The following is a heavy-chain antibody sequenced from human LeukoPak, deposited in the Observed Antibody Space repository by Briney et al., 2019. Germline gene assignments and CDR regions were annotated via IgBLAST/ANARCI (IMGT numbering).Heavy chain of an antibody. CDR1: GFTFSSYS. CDR2: ITSTSSTI. V-gene: IGHV3-48*01. Sequence: PGGSLRLSCVASGFTFSSYSMNWVRQAPGKGLEWVSYITSTSSTIFYADSVKGRFTISRDNSKNTLYLQMDSLRAEDTAVYYCATVQREYYYDSSGIMGNWGQGTLVTVSS. J-gene: IGHJ4*02. D-gene: IGHD3-22*01. CDR3: ATVQREYYYDSSGIMGN.